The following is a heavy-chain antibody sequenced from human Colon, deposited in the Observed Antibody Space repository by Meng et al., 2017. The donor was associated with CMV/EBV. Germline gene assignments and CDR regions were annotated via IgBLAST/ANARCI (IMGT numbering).Heavy chain of an antibody. V-gene: IGHV3-23*01. CDR1: GFTFSAFA. D-gene: IGHD1-1*01. J-gene: IGHJ6*02. CDR2: ISDRGGTT. CDR3: AKGRSGATYSGLDV. Sequence: GESLKISCAASGFTFSAFAMGWVRQAPGKGLEWVSGISDRGGTTYYDDSVRGRFIISRDYSERTLSLQMNSLRAEDTAVYYCAKGRSGATYSGLDVWGQGTTVTVSS.